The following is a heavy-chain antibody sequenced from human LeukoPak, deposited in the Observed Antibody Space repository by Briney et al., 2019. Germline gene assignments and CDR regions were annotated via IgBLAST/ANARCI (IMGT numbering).Heavy chain of an antibody. D-gene: IGHD1-26*01. CDR2: IIPLFGTP. CDR3: ARVSSGSYFDFDY. V-gene: IGHV1-69*06. Sequence: SVKVSCKASGGTFSSYTISWVRQAPGQGLEWMGGIIPLFGTPDYAQKFQDRLTITADKSTSTAYMELSSLRSEDTAVYYCARVSSGSYFDFDYWGQGTLVTVSS. J-gene: IGHJ4*02. CDR1: GGTFSSYT.